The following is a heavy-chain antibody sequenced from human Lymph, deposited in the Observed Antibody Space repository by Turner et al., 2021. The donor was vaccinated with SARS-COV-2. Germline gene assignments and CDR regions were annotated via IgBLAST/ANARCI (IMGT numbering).Heavy chain of an antibody. CDR1: GGSFRGYY. J-gene: IGHJ6*02. D-gene: IGHD5-18*01. Sequence: QGQLQQLGAGLVKPSETLSLTCAVDGGSFRGYYWSWLRQPPGKGREWIGEINHSGSTNYNPSLKSRVTISVDTSKNPFSLKLSSVNAADTAVYYCARGGVDTAMVRYYYYGMDVWGQGTTVTVSS. V-gene: IGHV4-34*01. CDR3: ARGGVDTAMVRYYYYGMDV. CDR2: INHSGST.